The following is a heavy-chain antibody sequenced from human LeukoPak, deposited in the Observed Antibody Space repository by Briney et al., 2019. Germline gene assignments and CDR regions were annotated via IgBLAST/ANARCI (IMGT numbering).Heavy chain of an antibody. Sequence: GGSLRLSCAASGFTFSNYGMHWVRQAPGKGLEWVAFIRYDGSNKYYADSVKGRFTISRDNSKNTLYLQMNSLRAEDTAVYYCAKEGWDLEYSSSSFYYWGQGTLVTVSS. J-gene: IGHJ4*02. V-gene: IGHV3-30*02. CDR3: AKEGWDLEYSSSSFYY. CDR1: GFTFSNYG. CDR2: IRYDGSNK. D-gene: IGHD6-6*01.